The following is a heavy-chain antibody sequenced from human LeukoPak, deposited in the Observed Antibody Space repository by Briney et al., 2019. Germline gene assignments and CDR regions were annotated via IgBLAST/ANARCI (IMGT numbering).Heavy chain of an antibody. CDR2: ISGSGDNT. CDR3: ARLGWLVNFDY. D-gene: IGHD6-19*01. V-gene: IGHV3-23*01. CDR1: GFTFSNYA. J-gene: IGHJ4*02. Sequence: PGGSLRLSCAASGFTFSNYAMSWVRQAPGKGPEWVSIISGSGDNTHYADSVKGRFTISRDNSKNTLYPQMNTLRAEDTAIYHCARLGWLVNFDYWGQGTLVTVSS.